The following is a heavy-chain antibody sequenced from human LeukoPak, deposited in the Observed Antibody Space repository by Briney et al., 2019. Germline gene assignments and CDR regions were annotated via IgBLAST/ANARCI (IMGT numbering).Heavy chain of an antibody. V-gene: IGHV4-34*01. CDR3: ARTSGFFDSSGFYQQNPYYFQY. J-gene: IGHJ4*02. Sequence: PAETLSLTCAASGDSFIGYLWTWIRQAPGKGLEWIGDITHSGRTNYNPSLQRRVSISVDTSKNQFSLNVTSVTGADTAVYYCARTSGFFDSSGFYQQNPYYFQYWGQGVLVTVSS. CDR2: ITHSGRT. D-gene: IGHD3-22*01. CDR1: GDSFIGYL.